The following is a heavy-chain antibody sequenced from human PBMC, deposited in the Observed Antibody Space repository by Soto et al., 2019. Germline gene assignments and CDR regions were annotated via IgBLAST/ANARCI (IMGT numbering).Heavy chain of an antibody. D-gene: IGHD4-17*01. CDR1: GFTFSSYG. CDR2: ISYDGSNK. CDR3: AKDGGAYGDYGHYYYGMDV. J-gene: IGHJ6*02. V-gene: IGHV3-30*18. Sequence: PGGSLRLSCAASGFTFSSYGMHWVRQAPGKGLEWVAVISYDGSNKYYADSVKGRFTISRDNSKNTLYLQMNSLRAEDTAVYYCAKDGGAYGDYGHYYYGMDVWGQGTTVTVSS.